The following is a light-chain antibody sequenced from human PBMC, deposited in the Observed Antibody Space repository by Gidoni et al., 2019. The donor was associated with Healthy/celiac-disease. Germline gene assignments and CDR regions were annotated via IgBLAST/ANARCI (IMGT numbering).Light chain of an antibody. CDR2: KAS. V-gene: IGKV1-5*03. CDR3: QQYNSYSGT. J-gene: IGKJ1*01. Sequence: DMQMTRSPSTLSGSVGDRVTITCRTSQSISSWLAWYQQKPGKAPKLLIYKASSLESGVPSRFSGSGSGTEFTLTISSLQPDDFATYYCQQYNSYSGTFGQGTKVEIK. CDR1: QSISSW.